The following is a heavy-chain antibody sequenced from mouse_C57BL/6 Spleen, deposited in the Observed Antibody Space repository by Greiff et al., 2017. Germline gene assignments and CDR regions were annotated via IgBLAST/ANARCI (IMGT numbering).Heavy chain of an antibody. CDR3: ASVITTVVATDYYAMDY. CDR2: IDPANGNT. J-gene: IGHJ4*01. Sequence: EVQLQESVAELVRPGASVKLSCTASGFNIKNTYMHWVKQRPEQGLEWIGRIDPANGNTKYAPKFQGKATITADTSSNTAYLQLSSLTSEDTAIYYCASVITTVVATDYYAMDYWGQGTSVTVSS. D-gene: IGHD1-1*01. V-gene: IGHV14-3*01. CDR1: GFNIKNTY.